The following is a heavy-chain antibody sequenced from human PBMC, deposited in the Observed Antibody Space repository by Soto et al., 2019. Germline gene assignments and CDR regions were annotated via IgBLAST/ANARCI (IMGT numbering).Heavy chain of an antibody. CDR1: GFSFSNYP. D-gene: IGHD3-9*01. V-gene: IGHV3-23*01. CDR3: ANGTGYSYRCYFDC. Sequence: EVQLLESGGGLVQPGGSLRLSCAASGFSFSNYPMGWVRQAPGKGLEWVSTINDRATNTYYADSVKGRFTISRDNSKSTLYLQMNSLRVEDTALYYCANGTGYSYRCYFDCWGQGTLVTVSS. J-gene: IGHJ4*02. CDR2: INDRATNT.